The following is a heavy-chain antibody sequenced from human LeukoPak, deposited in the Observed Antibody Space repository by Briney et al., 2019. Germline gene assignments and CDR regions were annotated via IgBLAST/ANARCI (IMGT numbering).Heavy chain of an antibody. D-gene: IGHD1-14*01. V-gene: IGHV3-30*02. CDR2: VHNDETEI. CDR3: VKDTGRVDF. J-gene: IGHJ4*02. CDR1: EFIFSNYG. Sequence: GGSLRLSCAASEFIFSNYGMHWVRQAPGKGLEWVAFVHNDETEIYYADSVKGRFTISRDNPKNTLYLQMSSLRDDDTAIYYCVKDTGRVDFCGQGTQVTVSS.